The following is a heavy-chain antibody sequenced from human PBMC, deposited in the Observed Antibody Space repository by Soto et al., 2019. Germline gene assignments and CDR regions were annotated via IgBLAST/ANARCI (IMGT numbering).Heavy chain of an antibody. CDR3: ARDTRFGELLSIYYYYGMDV. CDR1: GFTFSSYG. CDR2: IWYDGSNK. J-gene: IGHJ6*02. D-gene: IGHD3-10*01. Sequence: GGSLRLSCAASGFTFSSYGMHWVRQAPGKGLEWVSVIWYDGSNKYYADSVKGRFTISRDNSKNTLYLQMGSLRAEDMAVYYCARDTRFGELLSIYYYYGMDVWGQGTTVTVSS. V-gene: IGHV3-33*01.